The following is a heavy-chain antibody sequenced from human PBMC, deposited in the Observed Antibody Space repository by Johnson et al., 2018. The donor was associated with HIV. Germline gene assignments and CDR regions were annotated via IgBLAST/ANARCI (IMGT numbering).Heavy chain of an antibody. CDR1: GFTVSSNY. Sequence: VQLVESGGGLIQPGGSLRLSCAASGFTVSSNYMSWVRQAPGKGLEWVSVIYSGGSTYYADSVKGRFTISRDNSKNTLYLQMNSLRAEDTAVYYCARDGGYSYGDAFDIWGQGTKVTVSS. CDR3: ARDGGYSYGDAFDI. V-gene: IGHV3-66*03. CDR2: IYSGGST. J-gene: IGHJ3*02. D-gene: IGHD5-18*01.